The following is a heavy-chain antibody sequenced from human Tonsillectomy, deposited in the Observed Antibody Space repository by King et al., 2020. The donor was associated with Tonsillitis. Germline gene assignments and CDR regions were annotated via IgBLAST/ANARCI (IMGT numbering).Heavy chain of an antibody. D-gene: IGHD6-13*01. J-gene: IGHJ5*02. CDR1: GGTFSSYA. CDR3: AGDVGSLAAARLDWFDP. Sequence: VQLVESGAEVKKPGSSVKVSCKASGGTFSSYAISWVRQAPGQGLEWMGGIIPIFAITNYAQKFQGRVTFTADESTSTAYMELSSLGSEDTAVYYCAGDVGSLAAARLDWFDPWGQGTLVTVSS. CDR2: IIPIFAIT. V-gene: IGHV1-69*01.